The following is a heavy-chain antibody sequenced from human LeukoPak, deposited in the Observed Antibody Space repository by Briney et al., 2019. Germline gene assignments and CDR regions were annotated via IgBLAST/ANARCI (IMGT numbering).Heavy chain of an antibody. CDR2: IVYSGTT. CDR3: ARDLGDHRIDC. CDR1: GGSFSGYY. V-gene: IGHV4-34*12. J-gene: IGHJ4*02. D-gene: IGHD4-17*01. Sequence: PSETLSLTCAVYGGSFSGYYWGWIRQPPGKGLEWIGSIVYSGTTHYDPSLKSRVTISVDTSKSQFSLRLSSVTAADTAVYYCARDLGDHRIDCWGQGTLVTVSS.